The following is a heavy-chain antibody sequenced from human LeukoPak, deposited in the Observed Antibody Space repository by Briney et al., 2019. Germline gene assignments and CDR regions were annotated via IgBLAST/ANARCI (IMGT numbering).Heavy chain of an antibody. Sequence: PGGSLRLSCAASGFAFSSYWMSWVRQAPGKGLEWVANIKQDGSEKYYVDSVKGRFTISRDNAKNSLYLQMNSLRAEDTAVYYCARLLPALDSSGWYYYYYYMDVWGKGTTVTVSS. J-gene: IGHJ6*03. CDR2: IKQDGSEK. CDR1: GFAFSSYW. CDR3: ARLLPALDSSGWYYYYYYMDV. D-gene: IGHD6-19*01. V-gene: IGHV3-7*01.